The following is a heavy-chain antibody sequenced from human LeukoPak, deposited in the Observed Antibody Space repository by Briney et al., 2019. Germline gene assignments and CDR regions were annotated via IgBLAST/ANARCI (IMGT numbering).Heavy chain of an antibody. CDR3: ARHYYDYVWGSYGIDY. V-gene: IGHV5-51*01. Sequence: GESLKISCKGSGYSFTIYWIGWVRQMPGKGLEWIGIIYPGDSDTRYSPSFQGQVTISADKSISTAYLQWSSLKASDTAMYYCARHYYDYVWGSYGIDYWGQGTLVTVSS. J-gene: IGHJ4*02. D-gene: IGHD3-16*01. CDR1: GYSFTIYW. CDR2: IYPGDSDT.